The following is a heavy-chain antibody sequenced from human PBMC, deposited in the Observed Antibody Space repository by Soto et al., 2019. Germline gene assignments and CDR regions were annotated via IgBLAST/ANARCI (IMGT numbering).Heavy chain of an antibody. CDR2: IIPIFGTA. Sequence: SVKVSCKASGGTFSSYAISWVRQAPGQGLEWMGGIIPIFGTANYAQKFQGRVTITADKSTSTAYMELSSLRSEDTAVYYCASPQCMVRQGYYYGMDVWGQGNTVTVSS. J-gene: IGHJ6*02. D-gene: IGHD6-19*01. V-gene: IGHV1-69*06. CDR3: ASPQCMVRQGYYYGMDV. CDR1: GGTFSSYA.